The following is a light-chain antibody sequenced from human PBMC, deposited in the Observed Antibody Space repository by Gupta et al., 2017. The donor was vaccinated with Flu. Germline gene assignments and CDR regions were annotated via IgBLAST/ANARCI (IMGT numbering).Light chain of an antibody. CDR1: QSISNW. CDR2: KAS. Sequence: DIQTTQSPSTLSASVGDRVTITCRASQSISNWLAWYQQKPGKAPNLLIYKASSLESGVPSRFSGSGSGTEFTLTISSLQPDDFAAYYCQQYNSYPWTFGQGTKVEIK. V-gene: IGKV1-5*03. J-gene: IGKJ1*01. CDR3: QQYNSYPWT.